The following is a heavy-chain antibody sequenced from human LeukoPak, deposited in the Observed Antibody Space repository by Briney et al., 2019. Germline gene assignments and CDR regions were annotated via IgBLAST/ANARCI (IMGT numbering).Heavy chain of an antibody. V-gene: IGHV3-23*01. CDR2: VSGSGGAT. J-gene: IGHJ6*03. CDR1: GFTFNKYA. CDR3: AKNRGGTYKYYMDV. Sequence: GGSLRLSCAASGFTFNKYAMSWVRQAPGMGLEWLSYVSGSGGATYYADSVKGRFTISRDNSKNTVYLQMGSLRAEDTAVYYCAKNRGGTYKYYMDVWGNGPTVTVSS. D-gene: IGHD1-1*01.